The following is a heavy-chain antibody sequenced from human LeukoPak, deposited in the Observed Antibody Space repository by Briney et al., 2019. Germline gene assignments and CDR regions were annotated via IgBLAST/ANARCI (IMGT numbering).Heavy chain of an antibody. CDR2: ISGSGGRT. Sequence: PGRTLTLSCAASGFTVSTYGMSCVRQAPGKGLEWVSAISGSGGRTYNADSMKGRFTLSRDNSKNTLYLQMNSLRVEDTAVYYCARNMMGATLYFDSWGEGTLVTVSS. CDR1: GFTVSTYG. D-gene: IGHD1-26*01. CDR3: ARNMMGATLYFDS. V-gene: IGHV3-23*01. J-gene: IGHJ4*02.